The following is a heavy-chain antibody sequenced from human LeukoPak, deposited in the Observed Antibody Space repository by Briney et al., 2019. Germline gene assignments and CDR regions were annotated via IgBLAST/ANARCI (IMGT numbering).Heavy chain of an antibody. CDR2: IYSGGST. Sequence: GGSLRLSCAASGFTVSSNCMTWVRQAPGKGLEWVSVIYSGGSTYYADSVKGRFTISRDNSKNTLYLQMNSLRPEDTAVYYCAKTGSRGGTFRPSYYYYYMDVWGEGTTVTISS. CDR3: AKTGSRGGTFRPSYYYYYMDV. D-gene: IGHD3-9*01. J-gene: IGHJ6*03. CDR1: GFTVSSNC. V-gene: IGHV3-53*05.